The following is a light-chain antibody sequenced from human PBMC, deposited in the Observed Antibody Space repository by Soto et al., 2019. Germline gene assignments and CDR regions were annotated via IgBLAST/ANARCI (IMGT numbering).Light chain of an antibody. V-gene: IGKV1-39*01. J-gene: IGKJ3*01. CDR1: QNITNF. CDR2: GTS. CDR3: QQSYRSPLN. Sequence: DIQMTQSPLSLSASVGESGTITCRASQNITNFLNWYQQKPGKPPRLLIFGTSNLQSGVPSRFRGSRSQTDFSLTISGLQPDDFATYICQQSYRSPLNFGPGTRVA.